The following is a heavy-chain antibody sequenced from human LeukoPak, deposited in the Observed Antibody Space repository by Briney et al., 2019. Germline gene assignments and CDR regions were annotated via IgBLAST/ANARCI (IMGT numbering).Heavy chain of an antibody. CDR1: GGSISSSSYY. CDR3: ARHDPSGTIRPNWFDP. CDR2: IYYSGST. J-gene: IGHJ5*02. Sequence: SETLSLTCTVSGGSISSSSYYWGWIRQPPGKGLEWIGSIYYSGSTYYNPSLKSRVTISVDTSTNQFSLKLSSVTAADTAVYYCARHDPSGTIRPNWFDPWGQGTLVTVSS. D-gene: IGHD1-7*01. V-gene: IGHV4-39*01.